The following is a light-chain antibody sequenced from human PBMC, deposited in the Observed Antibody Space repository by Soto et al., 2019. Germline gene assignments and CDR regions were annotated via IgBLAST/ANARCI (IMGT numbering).Light chain of an antibody. CDR2: GAS. Sequence: EIILTQSPDTLSLSPGERATLSCRASQTVSSNYLAWCQQRPGQAPRLLIYGASTRAAGIPDRFSGSGSGTDFTLTITRLEPEDFAVYYCQQYGSSPTFGQGTKVDIK. CDR1: QTVSSNY. J-gene: IGKJ1*01. V-gene: IGKV3-20*01. CDR3: QQYGSSPT.